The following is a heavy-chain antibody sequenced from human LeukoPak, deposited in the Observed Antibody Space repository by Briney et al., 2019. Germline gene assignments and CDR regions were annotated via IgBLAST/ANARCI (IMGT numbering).Heavy chain of an antibody. V-gene: IGHV3-74*01. CDR1: GFTFSSYW. D-gene: IGHD2-2*01. J-gene: IGHJ4*02. CDR3: AKNPLYCSSTSCYFGGLNYLDY. CDR2: INSDGSST. Sequence: GGSLRLSCAASGFTFSSYWMHWVRQAPGKGLVWVSRINSDGSSTSYADSVKGRFTISRDNSKNTLYLQMNSLRAEDTAVYYCAKNPLYCSSTSCYFGGLNYLDYWGQGTLVTVSS.